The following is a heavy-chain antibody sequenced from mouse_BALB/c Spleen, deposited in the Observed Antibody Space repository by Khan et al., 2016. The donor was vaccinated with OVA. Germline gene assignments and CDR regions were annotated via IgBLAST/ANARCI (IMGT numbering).Heavy chain of an antibody. V-gene: IGHV3-2*02. CDR2: ISYSGNT. CDR3: ARVYGGDFDY. CDR1: GYSITTDYA. D-gene: IGHD1-1*01. J-gene: IGHJ2*01. Sequence: EVKLQESGPGLVKPSQSLSLTCTVTGYSITTDYAWNWIRQFPGNKLEWMGFISYSGNTKYNPSLKSRISISRDTSTNQFFLQLKSMTTEDTARYYCARVYGGDFDYWGQGTTLTVSS.